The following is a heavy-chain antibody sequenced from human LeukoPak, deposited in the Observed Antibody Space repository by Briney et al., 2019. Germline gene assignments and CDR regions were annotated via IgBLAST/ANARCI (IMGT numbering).Heavy chain of an antibody. CDR1: GFTFSSYG. CDR3: AKDMVRGVITVFDY. Sequence: GGSLRLSCAASGFTFSSYGMHWVRQAPGKGLEWVAFIRYDGSNKYYADSVKGRFTISRDNSKNTLYLQMNGLRAEGTAVYYCAKDMVRGVITVFDYWGQGTLVTVSS. CDR2: IRYDGSNK. J-gene: IGHJ4*02. V-gene: IGHV3-30*02. D-gene: IGHD3-10*01.